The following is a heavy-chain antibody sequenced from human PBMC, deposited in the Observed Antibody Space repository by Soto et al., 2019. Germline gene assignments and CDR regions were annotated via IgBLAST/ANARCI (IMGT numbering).Heavy chain of an antibody. CDR3: VGGVVGTTWYYFDF. CDR1: GFTFSSYS. D-gene: IGHD2-15*01. Sequence: GGSLRLSCAASGFTFSSYSMNWVRQAPGKGLEWVSYISSSSSTIYYADSVKGRFTISRDNAKNSLYLQMNSLRVEDTAVHYCVGGVVGTTWYYFDFWGQGTLVTVSS. J-gene: IGHJ4*01. V-gene: IGHV3-48*01. CDR2: ISSSSSTI.